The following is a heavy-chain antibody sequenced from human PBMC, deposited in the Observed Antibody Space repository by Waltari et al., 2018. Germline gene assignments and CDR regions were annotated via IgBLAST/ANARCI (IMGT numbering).Heavy chain of an antibody. D-gene: IGHD5-18*01. CDR3: ARFTSGFRYGMDV. CDR1: GGSVSGFY. J-gene: IGHJ6*02. Sequence: QVQLQQWGAGLLKPSETLSLTCAVYGGSVSGFYWSWIRQSPGKGLEWIGEINQSASANSNPSRKSRVTISRETSKNQFSLKVTSVTAADTAVYFCARFTSGFRYGMDVWGQGTTVTVSS. CDR2: INQSASA. V-gene: IGHV4-34*01.